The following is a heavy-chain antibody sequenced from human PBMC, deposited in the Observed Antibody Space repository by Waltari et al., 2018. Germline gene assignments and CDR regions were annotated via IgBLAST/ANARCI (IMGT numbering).Heavy chain of an antibody. CDR1: GGSFSTSS. J-gene: IGHJ4*02. V-gene: IGHV4-4*07. D-gene: IGHD6-13*01. CDR3: ARVGPNTQLADL. Sequence: QVQLQESGPGLVKPSEPLSLTCSVSGGSFSTSSWSWIRQSATKGREWIGRINVDGGINDNPSLESRVTRSVDPFKSQFSLQLKSLTAADTAVYYCARVGPNTQLADLWGQGMLVTVST. CDR2: INVDGGI.